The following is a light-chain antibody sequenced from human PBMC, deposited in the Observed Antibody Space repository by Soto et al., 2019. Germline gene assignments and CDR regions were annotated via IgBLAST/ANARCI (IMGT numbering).Light chain of an antibody. V-gene: IGLV2-11*01. CDR2: NVN. CDR3: CSSAGTFYV. J-gene: IGLJ1*01. CDR1: SSDVGSYDY. Sequence: QSVLIQPPSVSGSPGQSVTISCTGTSSDVGSYDYVSWYQQHPGTVPKPMIYNVNTQPSGVPDRFSGSKSGNTASMTISGLQAEDEADYYCCSSAGTFYVFGTGTKVTVL.